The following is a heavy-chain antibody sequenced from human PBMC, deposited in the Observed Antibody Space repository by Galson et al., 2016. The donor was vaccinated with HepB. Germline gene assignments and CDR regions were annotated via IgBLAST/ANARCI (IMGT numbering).Heavy chain of an antibody. CDR2: ISAYNGNT. Sequence: SVKVSCKASGYTFTSYGISWVRQAPGQGLEWMGWISAYNGNTNYAQKLQGRVTMTTDTSTSTAYMELRSLRSDDTAVYYCARKDGEAAQNYYYHYYGMDVWGRGTTVSVSS. D-gene: IGHD6-6*01. CDR1: GYTFTSYG. J-gene: IGHJ6*02. CDR3: ARKDGEAAQNYYYHYYGMDV. V-gene: IGHV1-18*01.